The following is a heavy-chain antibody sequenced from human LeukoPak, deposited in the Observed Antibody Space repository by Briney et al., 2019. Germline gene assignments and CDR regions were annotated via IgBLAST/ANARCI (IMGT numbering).Heavy chain of an antibody. CDR3: ARGHPSMGGFDY. CDR2: INPSGGST. V-gene: IGHV1-46*01. J-gene: IGHJ4*02. CDR1: GYTFTSYY. D-gene: IGHD3-16*01. Sequence: ASVKVSCKASGYTFTSYYMHWVRQAPGQGLEWMGIINPSGGSTSYAQKFQGRVTMTRNTSISTAYMELSSLRSEDTAVYYCARGHPSMGGFDYWGQGTLVTVSS.